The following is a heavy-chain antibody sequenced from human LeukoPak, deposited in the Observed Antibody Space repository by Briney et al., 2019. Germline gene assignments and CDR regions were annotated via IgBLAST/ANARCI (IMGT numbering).Heavy chain of an antibody. CDR3: AGVRGVSPDY. CDR1: GGSFSGYY. CDR2: INHSGST. J-gene: IGHJ4*02. V-gene: IGHV4-34*01. D-gene: IGHD3-10*01. Sequence: SETLSLTCAVYGGSFSGYYWSWIRQPPGKGLEWIGEINHSGSTNYNPSLKSRVTISVDMSKNQFSLKLSSVTAADTAVYYCAGVRGVSPDYWGQGTLVTVSS.